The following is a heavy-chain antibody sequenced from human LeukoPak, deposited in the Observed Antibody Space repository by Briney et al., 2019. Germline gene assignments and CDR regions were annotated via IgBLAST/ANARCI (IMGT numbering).Heavy chain of an antibody. CDR1: GYTFTGYY. CDR2: INPHSGGT. V-gene: IGHV1-2*02. Sequence: ASVKVSCKASGYTFTGYYMHWVRQAPGQGLEWMGWINPHSGGTNYAQKFQGRVTITADESTSTAYMELSSLRSEDTAVYFCASGGGDSVYDAFDIWGQGTMVTVSS. D-gene: IGHD4-23*01. CDR3: ASGGGDSVYDAFDI. J-gene: IGHJ3*02.